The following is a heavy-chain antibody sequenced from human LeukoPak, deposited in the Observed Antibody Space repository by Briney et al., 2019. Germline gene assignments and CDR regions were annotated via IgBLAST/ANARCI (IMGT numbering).Heavy chain of an antibody. Sequence: SETLSLTCTVSGGSISSYYWSWFRQPAGRGLEWVGRMHTSGSTDYSPSLKSRVTMSLDTSKNHFSLKLTSVTAADTAVYYCARGSDWERGPYYFDYWGQGTLVTVSS. D-gene: IGHD1-26*01. CDR2: MHTSGST. CDR3: ARGSDWERGPYYFDY. CDR1: GGSISSYY. J-gene: IGHJ4*02. V-gene: IGHV4-4*07.